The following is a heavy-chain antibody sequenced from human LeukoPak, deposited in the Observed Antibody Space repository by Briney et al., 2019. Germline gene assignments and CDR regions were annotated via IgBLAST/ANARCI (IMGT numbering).Heavy chain of an antibody. CDR1: GFTFTNYA. J-gene: IGHJ4*02. CDR2: MSARGDNT. D-gene: IGHD3-10*01. V-gene: IGHV3-23*01. CDR3: AKAYHYGAGSSFDY. Sequence: GGSLRLSCAASGFTFTNYAMSWVRQAPGKGLEWVSSMSARGDNTYYADSVKGRFSISRDNSQNTQYLQMNSLRAEDTAIYYCAKAYHYGAGSSFDYWGQGILVTVSS.